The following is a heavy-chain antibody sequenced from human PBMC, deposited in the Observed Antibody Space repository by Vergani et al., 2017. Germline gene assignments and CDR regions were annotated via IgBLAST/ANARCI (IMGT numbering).Heavy chain of an antibody. V-gene: IGHV1-2*02. J-gene: IGHJ3*02. D-gene: IGHD2-2*01. CDR1: GYTFTGYY. CDR2: INPNSGGT. CDR3: SAAVVVPAAMSAFDI. Sequence: QVQLVQSGAEVKKPGASVKVSCKASGYTFTGYYMHWVRQAPGQGLEWMGWINPNSGGTNYAQKFQGSVTMTRDTSISTAYMELSRLRSADTAVYYCSAAVVVPAAMSAFDIWGQGTMVTVSS.